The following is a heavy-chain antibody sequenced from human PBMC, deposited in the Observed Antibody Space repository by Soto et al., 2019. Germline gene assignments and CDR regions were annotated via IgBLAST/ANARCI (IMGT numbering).Heavy chain of an antibody. D-gene: IGHD6-6*01. CDR3: AKDRHYYYYYGMDV. CDR1: GFTFSSYG. CDR2: ISYDGSNK. J-gene: IGHJ6*02. Sequence: QVQLVESGGGVVQPGRSLRLSCAASGFTFSSYGMHWVRQAPGKGLEWVAVISYDGSNKYYADSVKGRFTISRDNSKNTLYLQTNGLRSEDTAVYYCAKDRHYYYYYGMDVWGPGTTVTVSS. V-gene: IGHV3-30*18.